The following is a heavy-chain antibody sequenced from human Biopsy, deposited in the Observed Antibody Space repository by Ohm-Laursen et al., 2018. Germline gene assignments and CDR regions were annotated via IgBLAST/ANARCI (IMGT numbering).Heavy chain of an antibody. Sequence: SVKVSCKASGFTFSSSAVQWVRQARGQRLEWIGWIVVGSGHTDYAQKFQERVTITRDMSTSTAYMELTSLRSEDTAVYYRAATSTLYYYYYAMDVWDQGTTITVSS. V-gene: IGHV1-58*01. CDR2: IVVGSGHT. CDR3: AATSTLYYYYYAMDV. J-gene: IGHJ6*02. CDR1: GFTFSSSA.